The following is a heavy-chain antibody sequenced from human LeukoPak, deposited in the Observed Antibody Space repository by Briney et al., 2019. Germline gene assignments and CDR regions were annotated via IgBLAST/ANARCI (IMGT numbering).Heavy chain of an antibody. CDR3: ATSDTAMVRDAFDI. D-gene: IGHD5-18*01. CDR1: GYTLTELS. Sequence: ASVKVSCKVSGYTLTELSMHWVRQAPGKGLEWVGGFDPEDSETIYAQKFQGRVTMTEDTSTDTAYMELSSLRSEDTAVYYCATSDTAMVRDAFDIWGQGTMVTVSS. J-gene: IGHJ3*02. CDR2: FDPEDSET. V-gene: IGHV1-24*01.